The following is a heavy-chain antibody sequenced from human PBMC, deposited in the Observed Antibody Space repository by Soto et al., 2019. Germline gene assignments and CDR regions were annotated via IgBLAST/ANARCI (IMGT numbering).Heavy chain of an antibody. CDR1: GGSISSYY. CDR2: IYYSGST. J-gene: IGHJ4*02. CDR3: ARGGGDYYDSSGYDY. Sequence: GSLRLSCTVSGGSISSYYWSWIRQPPGKGLEWIGYIYYSGSTNYNPSLKSRVTISVDTSKNQFSLKLSSVTAADTAVYYCARGGGDYYDSSGYDYWGQGTLVTVSS. V-gene: IGHV4-59*01. D-gene: IGHD3-22*01.